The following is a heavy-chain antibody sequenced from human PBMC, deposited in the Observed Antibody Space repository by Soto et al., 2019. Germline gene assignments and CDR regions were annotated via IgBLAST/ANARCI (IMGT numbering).Heavy chain of an antibody. D-gene: IGHD5-18*01. CDR3: ARDNFPLYSDGQVDY. V-gene: IGHV3-30-3*01. CDR2: ISYDGSNK. J-gene: IGHJ4*02. CDR1: GFTFSSYA. Sequence: QVQLVESGGGVVQPGRSLRLSCAASGFTFSSYAMHWVRQAPGKGLEWVAVISYDGSNKYYADSVKGRFTISRDNSKKPLYLQMNILRTEDRARYYCARDNFPLYSDGQVDYWGQVTVVTVSS.